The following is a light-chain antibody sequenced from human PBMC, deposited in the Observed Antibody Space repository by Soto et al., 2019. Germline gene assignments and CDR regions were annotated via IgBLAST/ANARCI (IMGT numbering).Light chain of an antibody. V-gene: IGLV1-44*01. CDR2: TNS. J-gene: IGLJ1*01. CDR3: ATWDDRLNGRV. Sequence: QSVLTQPPSASGTPGQRVTISCSGSSSNIGSNTVNWYQQLPGTAPKLLIYTNSQRPSGVPDRFSGSKSGTSASLAISGLQSEDEADYYCATWDDRLNGRVFGPGTKVTVL. CDR1: SSNIGSNT.